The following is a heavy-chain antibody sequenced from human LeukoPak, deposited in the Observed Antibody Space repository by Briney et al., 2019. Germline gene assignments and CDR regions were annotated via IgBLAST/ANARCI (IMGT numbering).Heavy chain of an antibody. V-gene: IGHV4-59*01. D-gene: IGHD3-10*01. CDR3: ARVAPSFTWFGELSGYFQH. CDR2: IYYRGST. Sequence: SETLSLTCTVSGGSISSYYWSWIRQPPGKGLEWIGYIYYRGSTNYNPSLKSRVTISVDTSKNQFSLKLSSVTAADTAVYYCARVAPSFTWFGELSGYFQHWGQGTLVTVSS. J-gene: IGHJ1*01. CDR1: GGSISSYY.